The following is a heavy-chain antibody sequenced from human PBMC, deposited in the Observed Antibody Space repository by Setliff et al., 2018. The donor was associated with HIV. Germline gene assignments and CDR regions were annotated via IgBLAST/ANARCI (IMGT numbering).Heavy chain of an antibody. V-gene: IGHV3-23*01. CDR1: GFTFSSYA. CDR3: AKDPRAAVATICDY. Sequence: GESLKISCAASGFTFSSYAMSWVRQAPGKGLEWVSAISGSGGSTYYADSVKGRFTISRDNSKNTLYPQMNSLRAEDTAVYYCAKDPRAAVATICDYWGQGTLVTVSS. D-gene: IGHD5-12*01. J-gene: IGHJ4*02. CDR2: ISGSGGST.